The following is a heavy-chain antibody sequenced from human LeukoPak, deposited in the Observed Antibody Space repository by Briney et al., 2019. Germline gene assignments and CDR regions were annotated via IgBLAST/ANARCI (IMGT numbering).Heavy chain of an antibody. J-gene: IGHJ3*02. CDR1: GFTFSRYS. CDR2: ISSSGGSYI. CDR3: ARPLFWDILAPGAFDI. Sequence: GGSLRLSCAASGFTFSRYSMKWVRQAPGKGLEWVSYISSSGGSYIYYADSVRGGLTFSRDNAKNSLSLQMNSLRAEDTAVHYCARPLFWDILAPGAFDIWGQGKMVTVSS. V-gene: IGHV3-21*01. D-gene: IGHD3-9*01.